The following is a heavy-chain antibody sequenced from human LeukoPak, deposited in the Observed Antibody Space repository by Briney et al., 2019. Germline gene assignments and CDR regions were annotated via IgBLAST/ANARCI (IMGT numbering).Heavy chain of an antibody. CDR2: INHSGST. Sequence: SETLSLTCAVYGGSFNGYYWSWIRQPPGKGLEWIGEINHSGSTNYNPSLKSRVTISVDTSKNQFSLKLSSVTAADTAVYYCAELGITMIGGVWGKGTTVTISS. CDR1: GGSFNGYY. J-gene: IGHJ6*04. V-gene: IGHV4-34*01. D-gene: IGHD3-10*02. CDR3: AELGITMIGGV.